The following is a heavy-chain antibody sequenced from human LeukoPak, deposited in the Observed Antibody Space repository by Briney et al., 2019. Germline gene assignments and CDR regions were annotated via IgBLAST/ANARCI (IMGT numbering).Heavy chain of an antibody. D-gene: IGHD3-10*01. CDR2: MNPNSGNT. Sequence: GASVKVSCKASGYTFTSYDINWVRQATGQGLEWMGWMNPNSGNTGYAQKFQGRVTMTRNSSLSTAYMELSSLRSEATAVYYCARGPITMVRGVYWFDPWGQGTLVTVSS. V-gene: IGHV1-8*01. CDR1: GYTFTSYD. J-gene: IGHJ5*02. CDR3: ARGPITMVRGVYWFDP.